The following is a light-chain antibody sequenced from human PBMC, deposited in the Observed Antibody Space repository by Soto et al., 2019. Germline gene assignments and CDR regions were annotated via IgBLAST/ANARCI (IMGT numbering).Light chain of an antibody. J-gene: IGKJ1*01. CDR2: RAS. CDR3: LQYHNLWA. Sequence: IVMTQSPATLSLFTGERATLSCRASQNIYSNVAWYQHRPGQAPRLLIYRASTRAPGVPARFSGSGSGTEFTLTISSLQPEDFTVYSCLQYHNLWAFGQGTKVDIK. V-gene: IGKV3-15*01. CDR1: QNIYSN.